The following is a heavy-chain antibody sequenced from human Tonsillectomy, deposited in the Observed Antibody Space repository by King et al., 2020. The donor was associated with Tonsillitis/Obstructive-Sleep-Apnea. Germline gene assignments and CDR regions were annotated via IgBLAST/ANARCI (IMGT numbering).Heavy chain of an antibody. CDR3: AKDHGLAGYFYYMDV. CDR1: GFTFDDYA. V-gene: IGHV3-9*01. CDR2: ISWNSRRI. J-gene: IGHJ6*03. Sequence: VQLVESGGGLVQPGRSLRLSCAASGFTFDDYAMHWVRQTPGKGLEGVSGISWNSRRIGYADSVKGRFTISRDNAKSSLYLEMNSLRVEDTALYYCAKDHGLAGYFYYMDVWGKGTTVTVS. D-gene: IGHD2-21*01.